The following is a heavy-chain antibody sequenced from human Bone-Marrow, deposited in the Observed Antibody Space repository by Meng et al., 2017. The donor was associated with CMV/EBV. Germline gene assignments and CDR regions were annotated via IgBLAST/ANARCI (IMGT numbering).Heavy chain of an antibody. D-gene: IGHD1-26*01. Sequence: SGGSISSSSSYWGWIRQPPGKGLEWIGSIYYSGSTYYNPSLKSRVTISVDTSKNQFSLKLSSVTAADTAVYYCARDPPGPWRWEFDYWGQGTLVTVSS. J-gene: IGHJ4*02. CDR2: IYYSGST. CDR3: ARDPPGPWRWEFDY. CDR1: GGSISSSSSY. V-gene: IGHV4-39*07.